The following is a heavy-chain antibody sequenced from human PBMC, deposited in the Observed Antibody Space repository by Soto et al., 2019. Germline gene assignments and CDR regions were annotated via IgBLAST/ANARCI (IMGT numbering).Heavy chain of an antibody. CDR2: MHASGGT. Sequence: PSETLSLTCSVSGAPISSNDYFWAWIRQPPGRGLEFIASMHASGGTYHASSLKSRATMSLDTSKDQFSLKLQSVTAADTGTYYCAAIVVGDTRHSDVGHCGQGTLVTVSS. CDR1: GAPISSNDYF. J-gene: IGHJ4*02. CDR3: AAIVVGDTRHSDVGH. D-gene: IGHD2-21*01. V-gene: IGHV4-39*01.